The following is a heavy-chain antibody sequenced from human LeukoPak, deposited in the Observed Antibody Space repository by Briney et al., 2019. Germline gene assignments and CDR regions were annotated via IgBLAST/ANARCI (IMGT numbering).Heavy chain of an antibody. V-gene: IGHV3-23*01. CDR3: ARVSGRSFDY. D-gene: IGHD5/OR15-5a*01. Sequence: GGSLRLSCAASGFPFSSYDMSWVRQAPGKGLEWVSTIFGSGIRTDYADSVKGRFINSRDNSKNTLYLQMNSLRAGDTAVYYCARVSGRSFDYWGQGTLVTVSS. CDR1: GFPFSSYD. J-gene: IGHJ4*02. CDR2: IFGSGIRT.